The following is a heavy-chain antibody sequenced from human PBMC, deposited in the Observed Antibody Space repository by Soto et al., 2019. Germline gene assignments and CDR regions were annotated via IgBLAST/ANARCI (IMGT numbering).Heavy chain of an antibody. J-gene: IGHJ4*02. D-gene: IGHD6-13*01. CDR1: GYSFTSYW. CDR3: ASQDRSSWYSFDY. Sequence: GESLKISCKGSGYSFTSYWIGWVRQMPGKGLEWMGIIYPADSDTRYSPSFQGQVTISADKSISTAYLQWSSLKASDTAMYYCASQDRSSWYSFDYWGQGTLVTVSS. V-gene: IGHV5-51*01. CDR2: IYPADSDT.